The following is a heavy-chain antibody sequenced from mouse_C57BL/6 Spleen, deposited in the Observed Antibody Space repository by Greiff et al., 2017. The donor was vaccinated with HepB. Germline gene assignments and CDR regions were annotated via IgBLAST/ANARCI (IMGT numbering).Heavy chain of an antibody. D-gene: IGHD2-1*01. V-gene: IGHV6-3*01. CDR2: IRLKSDNYAT. J-gene: IGHJ2*01. Sequence: EVKVEESGGGLVEPGGSMTLSCVASGFTFSNYWMNWVRQSPEKGLEWIAQIRLKSDNYATHYVESVKGRFTISRDDFKSSVYLQMNNLRAEDTGVYYCTDPTTFCDCWGQGTTLIVSS. CDR3: TDPTTFCDC. CDR1: GFTFSNYW.